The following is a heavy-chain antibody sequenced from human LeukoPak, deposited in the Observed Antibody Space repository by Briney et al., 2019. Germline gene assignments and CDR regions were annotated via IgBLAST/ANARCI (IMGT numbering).Heavy chain of an antibody. V-gene: IGHV3-23*01. CDR3: AKDRGY. CDR1: GFTFSNFP. Sequence: GGSLTLSCSASGFTFSNFPMTWVRQAPGKGLEWVSAIGASGETTYYADSVKGRFTISRDNSESTLFLQMNSLRAGDTALYYCAKDRGYWGQGTLVAVSS. CDR2: IGASGETT. J-gene: IGHJ4*02.